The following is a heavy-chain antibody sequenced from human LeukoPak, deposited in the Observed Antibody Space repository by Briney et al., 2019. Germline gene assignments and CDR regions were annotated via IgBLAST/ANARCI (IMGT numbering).Heavy chain of an antibody. CDR3: ARNARSYRVDYFDY. J-gene: IGHJ4*02. Sequence: GGPLRLSCAASGFTFSSYWMSWVRQAPGKGLEWVANIKQDGSEKYYVDSVKGRFTISRDNAKNSLYLQMNSLRAEDTAVYYCARNARSYRVDYFDYWGQGTLVAVSS. V-gene: IGHV3-7*01. D-gene: IGHD1-26*01. CDR2: IKQDGSEK. CDR1: GFTFSSYW.